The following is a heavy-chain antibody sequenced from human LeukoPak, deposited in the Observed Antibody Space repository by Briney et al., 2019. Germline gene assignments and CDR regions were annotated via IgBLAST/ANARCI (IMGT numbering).Heavy chain of an antibody. J-gene: IGHJ5*02. Sequence: PGGSLRLSCAASGFTFSSYAMHWVRQAPGKGLEWVAVISYDGGNKYYADSVKGRFTISRDNSKNTLYLQMNSLRAEDTAVYYCARASLYSSSWYNRQYTHNWFDPWGQGTLVTVSS. V-gene: IGHV3-30-3*01. CDR2: ISYDGGNK. CDR1: GFTFSSYA. CDR3: ARASLYSSSWYNRQYTHNWFDP. D-gene: IGHD6-13*01.